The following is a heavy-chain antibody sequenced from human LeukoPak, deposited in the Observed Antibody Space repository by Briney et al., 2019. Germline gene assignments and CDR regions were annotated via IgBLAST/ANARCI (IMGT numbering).Heavy chain of an antibody. Sequence: HPGGSLRLSCAASGFTFSSYAMRWVRQAPGKGLEGVSAISGSGGSTYYADSVKGRFTISRDNSKNTLYLQMNSLRAEDTAVYYCAKGLPAAILPCDYWGQGTLVTVSS. D-gene: IGHD2-2*01. CDR3: AKGLPAAILPCDY. J-gene: IGHJ4*02. CDR2: ISGSGGST. CDR1: GFTFSSYA. V-gene: IGHV3-23*01.